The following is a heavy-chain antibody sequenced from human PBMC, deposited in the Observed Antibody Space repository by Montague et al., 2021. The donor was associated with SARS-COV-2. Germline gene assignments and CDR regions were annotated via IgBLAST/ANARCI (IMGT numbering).Heavy chain of an antibody. CDR3: AKEREVVRAARTLVAFDL. Sequence: TLSLTCTVSGDSINSGSYYWSWIRQPPGKGLEWIGFIYYSGSTYSNPSLRSRLAISVDTSTNQFSLKLTSVTAADTAMYYCAKEREVVRAARTLVAFDLWGQGTMVTVAS. D-gene: IGHD2-2*01. V-gene: IGHV4-31*03. J-gene: IGHJ3*01. CDR2: IYYSGST. CDR1: GDSINSGSYY.